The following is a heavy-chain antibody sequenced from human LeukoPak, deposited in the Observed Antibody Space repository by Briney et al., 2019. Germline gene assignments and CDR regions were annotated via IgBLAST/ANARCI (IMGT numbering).Heavy chain of an antibody. CDR3: TRIVVVAAFDACDI. Sequence: SMSLSCTVSGFTFGDYAMSWDRQPQGQGRGWVGFIRSKAYGGTNEYAASVKGRFTNSRDDSKSIAYLQMNSLKTEDTAVYYCTRIVVVAAFDACDIWGQGTMVTVSS. CDR2: IRSKAYGGTN. D-gene: IGHD2-15*01. CDR1: GFTFGDYA. V-gene: IGHV3-49*04. J-gene: IGHJ3*02.